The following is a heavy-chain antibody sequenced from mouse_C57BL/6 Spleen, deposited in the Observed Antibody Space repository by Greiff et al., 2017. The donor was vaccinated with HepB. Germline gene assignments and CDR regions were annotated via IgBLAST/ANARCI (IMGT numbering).Heavy chain of an antibody. CDR1: GYNFTSYW. V-gene: IGHV1-64*01. D-gene: IGHD2-5*01. CDR3: ARAYSNLFAY. CDR2: IHPNSGST. J-gene: IGHJ3*01. Sequence: QVQLQQPGAELVKPGASVKLSCKASGYNFTSYWMHWVKQRPGQGLEWIGMIHPNSGSTNYNEKFKSKATLTVDKSSSTAYMQLSSLTSEDSAVYYCARAYSNLFAYWGQGTLVTVSA.